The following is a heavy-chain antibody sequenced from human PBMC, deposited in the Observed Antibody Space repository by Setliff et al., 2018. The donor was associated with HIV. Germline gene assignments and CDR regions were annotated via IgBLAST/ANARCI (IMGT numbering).Heavy chain of an antibody. CDR1: GYPFTGYY. CDR2: IIPIFGTT. J-gene: IGHJ4*02. Sequence: SVKVSCKASGYPFTGYYLHWVRQAPGQGPEWMGGIIPIFGTTNYAQRFQGRVSITADASTSTAYMELSSLRSEDTAMYFCARDNYYDTSGAIGYWGQGTMVTVSS. V-gene: IGHV1-69*13. D-gene: IGHD3-22*01. CDR3: ARDNYYDTSGAIGY.